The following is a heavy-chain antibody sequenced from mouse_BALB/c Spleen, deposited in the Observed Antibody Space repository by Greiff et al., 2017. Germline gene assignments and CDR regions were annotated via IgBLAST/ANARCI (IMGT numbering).Heavy chain of an antibody. CDR2: ISTYYGNT. CDR3: AREYGRDYAMDY. CDR1: GYTFTDYA. Sequence: VQLLQSGPELVRPGVSVKISCKGSGYTFTDYAMHWVKQSHAKSLEWIGVISTYYGNTNYNQKFKGKATMTVDKSSSTAYMELARLTSEDSAIYYCAREYGRDYAMDYWGQGTSVTVSS. D-gene: IGHD2-10*02. V-gene: IGHV1-67*01. J-gene: IGHJ4*01.